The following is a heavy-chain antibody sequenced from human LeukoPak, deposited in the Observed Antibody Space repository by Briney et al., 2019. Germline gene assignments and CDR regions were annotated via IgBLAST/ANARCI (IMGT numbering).Heavy chain of an antibody. CDR1: GFTFSSYS. J-gene: IGHJ1*01. CDR3: ATDPRQYGSGTYLEYFHH. Sequence: GGSLRLSCAASGFTFSSYSMNWVRQAPGKGLEWVSSISGSSSYIYYADSVKGRFTISRDNAKNSLYLQMSSLRAEDTAMYYCATDPRQYGSGTYLEYFHHWGQGTLVTVSS. D-gene: IGHD3-10*01. V-gene: IGHV3-21*01. CDR2: ISGSSSYI.